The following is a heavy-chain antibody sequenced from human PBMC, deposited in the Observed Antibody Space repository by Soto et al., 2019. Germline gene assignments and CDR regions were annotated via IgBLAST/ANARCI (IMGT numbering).Heavy chain of an antibody. CDR1: GYTFTRYG. J-gene: IGHJ6*02. V-gene: IGHV1-18*04. CDR3: SRDRTLLELGYSDGMDV. Sequence: AAVTVSCKASGYTFTRYGISWVRQAPGQGHELMGIRSMYNGNTNYAQQLQGRGTMTTDTSTSNDYMQLRSLRSDDTAVDYCSRDRTLLELGYSDGMDVWGQGTTVTVSS. CDR2: RSMYNGNT. D-gene: IGHD1-7*01.